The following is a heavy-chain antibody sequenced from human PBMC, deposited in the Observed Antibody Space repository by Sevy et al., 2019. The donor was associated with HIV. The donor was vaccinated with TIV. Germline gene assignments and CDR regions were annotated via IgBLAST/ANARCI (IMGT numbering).Heavy chain of an antibody. Sequence: GGSLRLSCAASGFTFSDYYMSWIRQAPGKGLEWVSYISSSSSYTNYADTVKGGFTISRDNAKKSLYLQMNSLRAEDTAVYYCAREGSITTIVPGSEDAFDIWGQGTMVTVSS. CDR1: GFTFSDYY. V-gene: IGHV3-11*06. CDR2: ISSSSSYT. D-gene: IGHD3-22*01. J-gene: IGHJ3*02. CDR3: AREGSITTIVPGSEDAFDI.